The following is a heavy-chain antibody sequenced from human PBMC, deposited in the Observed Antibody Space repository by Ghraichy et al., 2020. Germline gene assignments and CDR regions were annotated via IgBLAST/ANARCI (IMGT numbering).Heavy chain of an antibody. CDR2: IYYSGST. V-gene: IGHV4-59*05. CDR3: ARQRWELPNDAFDI. CDR1: GGSISSYY. Sequence: SETLSLTCTVSGGSISSYYWSWIRQPPGKGLEWIGSIYYSGSTYYNPSLKSRVTISVDTSKNQFSLKLSSVTAADTAVYYCARQRWELPNDAFDIWGQGTMVTVSS. D-gene: IGHD1-26*01. J-gene: IGHJ3*02.